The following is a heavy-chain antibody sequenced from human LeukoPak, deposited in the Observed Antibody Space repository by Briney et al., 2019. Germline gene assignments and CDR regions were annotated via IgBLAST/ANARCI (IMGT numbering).Heavy chain of an antibody. D-gene: IGHD3-9*01. Sequence: GGSLRLSCAASGFTFDDYAMHWVRQAPGKGLEWVSGISWNSGSIGYADSVKGRFTISRDNAKNSLYLQMNSLRAEDTALYYCARGSTYYDILTGYHYYFDYWGQGALVTVSS. CDR2: ISWNSGSI. CDR3: ARGSTYYDILTGYHYYFDY. J-gene: IGHJ4*02. CDR1: GFTFDDYA. V-gene: IGHV3-9*01.